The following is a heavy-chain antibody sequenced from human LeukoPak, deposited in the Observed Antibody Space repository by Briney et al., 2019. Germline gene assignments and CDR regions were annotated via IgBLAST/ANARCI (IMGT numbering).Heavy chain of an antibody. CDR2: IFPGDSDT. CDR1: GCSFTRNW. V-gene: IGHV5-51*01. J-gene: IGHJ4*02. Sequence: GESLQISCKGSGCSFTRNWIGWVREMPGKGLEWMGIIFPGDSDTRYSPSFQGQVTISADKSITTAYLQWSSLKASDTAMYYCVKLHRSYSYGSGTSLPFDSWGQGTLVTVSS. D-gene: IGHD3-10*01. CDR3: VKLHRSYSYGSGTSLPFDS.